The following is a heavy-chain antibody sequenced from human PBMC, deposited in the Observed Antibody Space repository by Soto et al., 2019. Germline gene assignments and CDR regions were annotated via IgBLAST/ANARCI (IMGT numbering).Heavy chain of an antibody. CDR2: MKHSGST. D-gene: IGHD2-8*02. J-gene: IGHJ4*02. CDR1: GWSFSGYY. V-gene: IGHV4-34*01. CDR3: ARDKITGLFDY. Sequence: SETLSLTCAVYGWSFSGYYWSWIRQPPGKGLEWIGEMKHSGSTNYNPSLKSRVTISVDTSKNQFSLKLTSVTAADTAVYYCARDKITGLFDYWGLGTLVTVSS.